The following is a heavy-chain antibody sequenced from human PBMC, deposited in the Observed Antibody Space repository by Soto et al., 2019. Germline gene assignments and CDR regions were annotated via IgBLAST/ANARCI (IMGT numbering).Heavy chain of an antibody. D-gene: IGHD3-3*01. J-gene: IGHJ6*02. CDR3: ARDAFWSGYWGTTPGGMDV. Sequence: PGGSLRLSCAASGFTVSSNYMSWVRQAPGKGLEWVAVISYDGSNKYYADSVKGRFTISRDNSKNTLYLQMNSLRAEDTAVYYCARDAFWSGYWGTTPGGMDVWGQGTTVTVSS. V-gene: IGHV3-30-3*01. CDR2: ISYDGSNK. CDR1: GFTVSSNY.